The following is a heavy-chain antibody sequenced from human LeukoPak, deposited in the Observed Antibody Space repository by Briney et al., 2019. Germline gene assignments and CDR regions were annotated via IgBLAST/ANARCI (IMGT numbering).Heavy chain of an antibody. CDR1: GDSISSYY. J-gene: IGHJ4*02. CDR3: ASLDTTVTLFDY. D-gene: IGHD4-17*01. CDR2: IFYTVAT. V-gene: IGHV4-59*08. Sequence: SETLSLTCTVSGDSISSYYWTWIRQPPGKGLEWIGYIFYTVATNYNPSLKSRVTISVDTSKNQFSLKLTSVTAADTAVYYCASLDTTVTLFDYWGQGTLVTVSS.